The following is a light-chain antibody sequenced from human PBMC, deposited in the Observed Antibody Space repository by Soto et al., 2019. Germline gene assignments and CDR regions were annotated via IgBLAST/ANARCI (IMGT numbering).Light chain of an antibody. CDR1: QSINKY. CDR2: GAS. J-gene: IGKJ3*01. V-gene: IGKV1-39*01. CDR3: QQTYSTPFT. Sequence: DLQMTQSPSSLSASVGDRVTITCRASQSINKYINWYQQKPGKAPNLLINGASSLQSGVPSRFSGSGSGTDFTLTISNLQPEDFATYYYQQTYSTPFTFGPGTKVDIK.